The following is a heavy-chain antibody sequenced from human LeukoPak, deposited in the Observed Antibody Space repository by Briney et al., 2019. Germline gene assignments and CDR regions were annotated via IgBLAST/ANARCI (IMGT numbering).Heavy chain of an antibody. Sequence: PSETLSLTCTVSGYSISSGYCWGWIRQPPGKGLEWIGSIYHSGSTYYNPSLKSRVTISVDTSKNQFSLKLSSVTAADTAVYYCAIYATGLDAFDIWGQGTMVTVSS. CDR3: AIYATGLDAFDI. J-gene: IGHJ3*02. CDR2: IYHSGST. CDR1: GYSISSGYC. D-gene: IGHD1-14*01. V-gene: IGHV4-38-2*02.